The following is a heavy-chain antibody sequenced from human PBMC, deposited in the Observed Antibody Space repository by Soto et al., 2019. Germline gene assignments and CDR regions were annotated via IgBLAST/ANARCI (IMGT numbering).Heavy chain of an antibody. CDR2: IYYNGNT. CDR1: GGSISNHY. CDR3: TRANWYSEY. Sequence: PSETLSPTYTVSGGSISNHYWSWIRQPPGKGLEWIGYIYYNGNTNYNPSLKSRVTMSVDTSKNQISLKLSSVTAADTAVYYCTRANWYSEYWGQGTLVTVSS. D-gene: IGHD7-27*01. J-gene: IGHJ4*02. V-gene: IGHV4-59*11.